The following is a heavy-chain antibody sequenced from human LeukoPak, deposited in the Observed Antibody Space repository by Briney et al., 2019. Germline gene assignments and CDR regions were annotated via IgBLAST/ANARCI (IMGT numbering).Heavy chain of an antibody. Sequence: PSETLSLTCAVYSGSFSGYYWSWIRLTPGKGLEWIGEIKDGGITNYNPSLRSRVTISKDTSNHQMSLNLHSATAADTAVYYCVRGFSGVVGDHWGQGTLVTVSS. V-gene: IGHV4-34*01. J-gene: IGHJ4*02. CDR3: VRGFSGVVGDH. CDR1: SGSFSGYY. D-gene: IGHD3-10*01. CDR2: IKDGGIT.